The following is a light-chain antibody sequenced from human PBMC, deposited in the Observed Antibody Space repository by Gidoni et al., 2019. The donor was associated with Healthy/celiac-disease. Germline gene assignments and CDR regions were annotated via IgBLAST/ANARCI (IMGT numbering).Light chain of an antibody. J-gene: IGKJ2*01. V-gene: IGKV3-20*01. CDR3: QQYGSSP. Sequence: EILLTQSPGTLSLSPGERATLSCRASQSVSSSYLAWYQQKPGQAPRLLIYGASSRATGIPDRGSGSGSGTDFTITSRRLEPEDFAVYYCQQYGSSPFGQGTKLEIK. CDR1: QSVSSSY. CDR2: GAS.